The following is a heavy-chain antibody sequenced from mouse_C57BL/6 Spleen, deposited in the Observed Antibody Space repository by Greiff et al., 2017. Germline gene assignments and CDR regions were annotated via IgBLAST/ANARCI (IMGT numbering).Heavy chain of an antibody. CDR1: GYTFTDYE. J-gene: IGHJ4*01. V-gene: IGHV1-15*01. CDR3: TREGYYAMDY. CDR2: IDPETGGT. Sequence: VQLQQSGAELVRPGASVTLSCKASGYTFTDYEMHWVKQTPVHGLEWIGAIDPETGGTAYNQKFKGKAILTADKSSSTAYMELRSLTSEDSAVYYCTREGYYAMDYGGQGTSVTVSS.